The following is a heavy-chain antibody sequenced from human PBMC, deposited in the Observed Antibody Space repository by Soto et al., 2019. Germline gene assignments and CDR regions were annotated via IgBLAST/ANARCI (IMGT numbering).Heavy chain of an antibody. D-gene: IGHD3-10*01. Sequence: GGSLRLSCAASGFTFSSYWMSWVRQAPGKGLEWVANIKQDGSEKYYVDSVKGRFTISRDNAKNSLYLQMNSLRAEDTAVYYCARLDYYGSGSFDSWGQGTLVTVSS. CDR2: IKQDGSEK. J-gene: IGHJ4*02. CDR3: ARLDYYGSGSFDS. CDR1: GFTFSSYW. V-gene: IGHV3-7*03.